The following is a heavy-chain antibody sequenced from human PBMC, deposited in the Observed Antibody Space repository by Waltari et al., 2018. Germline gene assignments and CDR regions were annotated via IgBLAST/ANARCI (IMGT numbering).Heavy chain of an antibody. CDR1: GGSFSGYY. CDR2: INHSGST. V-gene: IGHV4-34*01. Sequence: QVQLQQWGAGLLKPSETLSLTCAVYGGSFSGYYWSWIRQPPGKGLEWIGEINHSGSTNYNPSLKSRVTISVDTSKNQFSLKLSSVTAADTAVYYCARVGSSSSRYYYYYGMDVWGQGTTVTVSS. J-gene: IGHJ6*02. D-gene: IGHD6-6*01. CDR3: ARVGSSSSRYYYYYGMDV.